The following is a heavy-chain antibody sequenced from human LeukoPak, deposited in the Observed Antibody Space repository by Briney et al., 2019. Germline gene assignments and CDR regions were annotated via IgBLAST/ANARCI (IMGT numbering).Heavy chain of an antibody. CDR3: AKAPRPYDSSGYYYY. D-gene: IGHD3-22*01. Sequence: GGSLRLSCAASGFTFSSYAMSWVRQAPGKELEWVSAISGSGGSTYYADSVKGRFTISRDNSKNTLYLQMNSLRAEDTAVYYCAKAPRPYDSSGYYYYWGQGTLVTVSS. CDR2: ISGSGGST. J-gene: IGHJ4*02. CDR1: GFTFSSYA. V-gene: IGHV3-23*01.